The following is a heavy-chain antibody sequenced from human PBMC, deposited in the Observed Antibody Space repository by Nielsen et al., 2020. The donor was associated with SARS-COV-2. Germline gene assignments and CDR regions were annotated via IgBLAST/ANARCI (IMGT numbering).Heavy chain of an antibody. CDR1: GCIFSSYD. CDR3: ARVKQQLSLVSAFDI. Sequence: ASVQVSCMASGCIFSSYDINWVRQATAQGLEWMGWMNPNSGNTGYEQKFQGRVTMIRNTSISTAYMELRSLRSEDTAVYYCARVKQQLSLVSAFDIWGQGTMVTVSS. J-gene: IGHJ3*02. CDR2: MNPNSGNT. D-gene: IGHD6-13*01. V-gene: IGHV1-8*01.